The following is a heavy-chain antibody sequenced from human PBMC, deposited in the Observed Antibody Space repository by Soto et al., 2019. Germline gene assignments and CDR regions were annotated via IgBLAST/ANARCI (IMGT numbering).Heavy chain of an antibody. D-gene: IGHD4-17*01. CDR2: IYHSGST. CDR3: ARAANYGDYEFDY. J-gene: IGHJ4*02. V-gene: IGHV4-30-2*01. CDR1: GGSISSGGYS. Sequence: QLQLQESGSGLVKPSQTLSLTCAVSGGSISSGGYSWSWIRQPPEKGLEWIGYIYHSGSTYYNPSLKSRVTISVDRSKNQFSLKLSSVTAADTAVYYCARAANYGDYEFDYWGQGTLVTVSS.